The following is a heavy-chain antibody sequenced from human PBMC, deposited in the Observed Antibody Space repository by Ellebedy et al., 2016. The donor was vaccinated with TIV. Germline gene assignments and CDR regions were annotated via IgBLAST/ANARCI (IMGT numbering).Heavy chain of an antibody. D-gene: IGHD5-18*01. CDR1: GYTFTTYD. J-gene: IGHJ4*02. Sequence: ASVKVSCKASGYTFTTYDINWVRQATGQGLEWMGWMNPNSGNTDYAQKFQDRVIMTRNTSISTAYMELYSLTSEDTAVYYCARGGYSYPEDFDFWGQGTLVTVSS. CDR3: ARGGYSYPEDFDF. V-gene: IGHV1-8*01. CDR2: MNPNSGNT.